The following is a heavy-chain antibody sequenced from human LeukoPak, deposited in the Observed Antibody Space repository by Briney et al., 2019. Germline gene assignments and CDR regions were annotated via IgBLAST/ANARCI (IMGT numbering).Heavy chain of an antibody. Sequence: SETLSLTCAVYGGSFSGYYWSWIRQPPGKGLEWIGEINHSGSTNYNPSLKSRVTISVDTSKNQFSLKLSSVTAADTAVYYCARGRYSSSWYYFDYWGQGTLVTVSS. CDR3: ARGRYSSSWYYFDY. CDR2: INHSGST. J-gene: IGHJ4*02. V-gene: IGHV4-34*01. CDR1: GGSFSGYY. D-gene: IGHD6-13*01.